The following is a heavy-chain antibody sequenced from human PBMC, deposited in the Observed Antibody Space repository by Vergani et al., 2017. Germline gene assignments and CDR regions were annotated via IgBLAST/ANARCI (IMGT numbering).Heavy chain of an antibody. CDR3: AREEVDYGDSSDAFDI. CDR2: IIPIFGTA. J-gene: IGHJ3*02. V-gene: IGHV1-69*06. CDR1: GGTFSSYA. D-gene: IGHD4-17*01. Sequence: QVQLVQSGAEVKKPGSSVKVSCKASGGTFSSYAISWVRQAPGQGLEWMGGIIPIFGTANYAQKFQGRVTITADKSTSTAYMELSSLRSEDTAVYYCAREEVDYGDSSDAFDIWGQGTMVTVSS.